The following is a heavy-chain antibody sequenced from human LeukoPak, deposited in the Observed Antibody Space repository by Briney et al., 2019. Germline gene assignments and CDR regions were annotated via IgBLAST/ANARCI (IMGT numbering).Heavy chain of an antibody. CDR1: GGSFSGYY. J-gene: IGHJ4*02. CDR3: ARLATPLYLWSGYRYFDY. V-gene: IGHV4-34*01. Sequence: PSETLSLTCAVYGGSFSGYYWSWIRQPPGKGLEWIGEINHSGSTNYNPSLKSRVTISVDTSKNQFSLKLSSVTAADTAVYYCARLATPLYLWSGYRYFDYWGQGTLVTVSS. D-gene: IGHD3-3*01. CDR2: INHSGST.